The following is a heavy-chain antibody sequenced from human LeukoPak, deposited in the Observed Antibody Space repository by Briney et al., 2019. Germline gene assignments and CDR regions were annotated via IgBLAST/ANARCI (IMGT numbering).Heavy chain of an antibody. V-gene: IGHV3-74*01. CDR1: GFTFSNSW. CDR2: INTDGSGT. Sequence: GGSLRLSCAASGFTFSNSWMHWVRQAPGKGLVWVSRINTDGSGTTYADSVKGRFTISRDNAKNTLYLQMNSLRADDTAVYYCSRGWSGGFEYWGQGTLVTVSS. D-gene: IGHD6-13*01. J-gene: IGHJ4*02. CDR3: SRGWSGGFEY.